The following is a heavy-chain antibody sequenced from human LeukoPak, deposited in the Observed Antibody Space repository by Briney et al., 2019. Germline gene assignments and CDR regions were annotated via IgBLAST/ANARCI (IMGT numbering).Heavy chain of an antibody. CDR2: IIPIFGTA. Sequence: AASVKVSCKASGGTFSSYAISWVRQAPGQGLEWMGGIIPIFGTANYAQKFQGRVTITADEFTSTAYMELSSLRSEDTAVYYCARVKVVPAAQYYYYYYYMDVWGKGTTVTVSS. CDR1: GGTFSSYA. D-gene: IGHD2-2*01. J-gene: IGHJ6*03. V-gene: IGHV1-69*13. CDR3: ARVKVVPAAQYYYYYYYMDV.